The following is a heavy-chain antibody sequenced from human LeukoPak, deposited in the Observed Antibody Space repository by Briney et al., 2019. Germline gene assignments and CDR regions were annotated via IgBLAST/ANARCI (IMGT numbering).Heavy chain of an antibody. Sequence: SETLSLTCTVSGGSISSGDYYWSWIRQPPGKGLERIGYIYYSGNTYYNPSLKSRVTISVDTSKNQFSLKLSSVTAADTAVYYCARTRNYYDSSGYTYYFDYWGQGSLVTVSS. CDR2: IYYSGNT. CDR3: ARTRNYYDSSGYTYYFDY. V-gene: IGHV4-30-4*01. CDR1: GGSISSGDYY. D-gene: IGHD3-22*01. J-gene: IGHJ4*02.